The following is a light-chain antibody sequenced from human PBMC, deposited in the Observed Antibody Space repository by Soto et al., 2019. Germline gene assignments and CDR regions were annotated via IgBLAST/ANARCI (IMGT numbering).Light chain of an antibody. CDR1: SSDVGGYNY. J-gene: IGLJ2*01. Sequence: QSALTQPASVSGSPGQSITISCTGTSSDVGGYNYVSWYQQHPGXAXXXXIYDVSNRPXGXSXXFXGXXXXXXXXXXXXGXQAEDEADYYCSSYTSSSTVVFGGGTKLTVL. CDR3: SSYTSSSTVV. V-gene: IGLV2-14*01. CDR2: DVS.